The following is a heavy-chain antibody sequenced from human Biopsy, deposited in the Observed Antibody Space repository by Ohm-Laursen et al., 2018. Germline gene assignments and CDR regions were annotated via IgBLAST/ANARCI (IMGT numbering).Heavy chain of an antibody. Sequence: GSLRLSCAAPGFTFSSYAMSWVRQSPGKGLEWVSSTNNNGGRTYYTDSVKGRFTISRDNSKNTLYLQMSSLRAEGTAVYYCANWNYYYDSSGPPAFDVWGQGTMVTVSS. CDR1: GFTFSSYA. CDR3: ANWNYYYDSSGPPAFDV. D-gene: IGHD3-22*01. CDR2: TNNNGGRT. J-gene: IGHJ3*01. V-gene: IGHV3-23*01.